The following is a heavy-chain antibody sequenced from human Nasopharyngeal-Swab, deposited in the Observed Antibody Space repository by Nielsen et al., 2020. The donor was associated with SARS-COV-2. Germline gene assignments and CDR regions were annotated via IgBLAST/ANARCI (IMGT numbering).Heavy chain of an antibody. Sequence: WVRQAPGQGLEWMGWMNPNGGNTGYAQKFQGRVTMTRNTSISTAYMELGSLRSEDTAVYYCARGFIVATIFHYYYYMDVWGKGTTVTVSS. CDR2: MNPNGGNT. J-gene: IGHJ6*03. V-gene: IGHV1-8*01. CDR3: ARGFIVATIFHYYYYMDV. D-gene: IGHD5-12*01.